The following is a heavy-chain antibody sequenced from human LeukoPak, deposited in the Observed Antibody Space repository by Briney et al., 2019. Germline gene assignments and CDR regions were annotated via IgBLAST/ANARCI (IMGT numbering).Heavy chain of an antibody. Sequence: GGSLRLSCAASGFSFSSHAMHWVRQAPGKGLEYVSTIGYDGGTTYYANSVKGRFFISRDNSKNTLYLQMGSLRAEDMAVYYCVRDTSGHNAFDIWGQGALVTVSS. V-gene: IGHV3-64*01. D-gene: IGHD6-19*01. CDR2: IGYDGGTT. CDR1: GFSFSSHA. J-gene: IGHJ3*02. CDR3: VRDTSGHNAFDI.